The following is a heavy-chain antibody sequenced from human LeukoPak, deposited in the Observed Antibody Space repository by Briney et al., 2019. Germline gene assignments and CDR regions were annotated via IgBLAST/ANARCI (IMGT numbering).Heavy chain of an antibody. CDR3: ARNIAAADK. CDR2: INHSGST. J-gene: IGHJ4*02. D-gene: IGHD6-13*01. CDR1: GGSFSGYY. Sequence: SETLSLTCAVYGGSFSGYYLSWIRQPPGKGLEWIGEINHSGSTNYNPSLKSRVTISVDTSKNQFSLKLSSVTAADTAVYYCARNIAAADKWGQGTLVTVSS. V-gene: IGHV4-34*01.